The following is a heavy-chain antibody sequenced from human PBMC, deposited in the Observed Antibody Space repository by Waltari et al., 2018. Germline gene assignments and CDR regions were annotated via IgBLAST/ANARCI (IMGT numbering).Heavy chain of an antibody. Sequence: QVQLVQSGAEVKKPGASVKVSCKASGYTFTGYYMHWVRQAPGQGLEWMGWINPNSCGTNYAQKFQGRVTMTRDTSISTAYMELSRLRSDDTAVYYCAREVGIAAAGSNWFDPWGQGTLVTVSS. CDR2: INPNSCGT. CDR1: GYTFTGYY. J-gene: IGHJ5*02. V-gene: IGHV1-2*02. D-gene: IGHD6-13*01. CDR3: AREVGIAAAGSNWFDP.